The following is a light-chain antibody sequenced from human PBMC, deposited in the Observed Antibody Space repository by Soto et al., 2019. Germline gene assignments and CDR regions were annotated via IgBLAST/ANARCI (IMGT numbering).Light chain of an antibody. CDR1: QSVSSY. CDR3: QQYHYWWT. V-gene: IGKV3-15*01. CDR2: GAS. J-gene: IGKJ1*01. Sequence: EIVLTQYPATLSLSPGERATRSSRASQSVSSYLAWYQQKPGQAPRLLIYGASNRATGVSARFSGSGSGTEFTLTISSLQSEDFAVYYCQQYHYWWTFGQGTKVDIK.